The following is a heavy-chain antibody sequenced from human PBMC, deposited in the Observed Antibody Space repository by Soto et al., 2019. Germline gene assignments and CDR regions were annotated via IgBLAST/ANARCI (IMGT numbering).Heavy chain of an antibody. CDR2: ISTNGVGT. V-gene: IGHV3-64*01. J-gene: IGHJ6*03. CDR1: GFTLSGDA. Sequence: EVQLVESGGGLAQPGGSLRLSCAASGFTLSGDAMDWVRQAPGKGLEYVAGISTNGVGTYYANSVQGRFTISRDNSKKTVYRQMGSMRPEDMAVYYCARRARPDFYYMDVWGKGSTVTVSS. CDR3: ARRARPDFYYMDV. D-gene: IGHD6-6*01.